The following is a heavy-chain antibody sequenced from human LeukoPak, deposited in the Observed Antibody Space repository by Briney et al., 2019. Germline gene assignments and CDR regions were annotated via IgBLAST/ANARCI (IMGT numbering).Heavy chain of an antibody. CDR3: VRHNHMDV. V-gene: IGHV1-46*01. Sequence: ASVKVSCKASGYTFTTYSMHWVRQAPGQGLEWMAIINLSGGSTDYTQKFQGRVTMTRDTSTSTVYMELSSLRSEDTAVYYCVRHNHMDVWGQGTTVSVSS. J-gene: IGHJ6*02. CDR2: INLSGGST. CDR1: GYTFTTYS.